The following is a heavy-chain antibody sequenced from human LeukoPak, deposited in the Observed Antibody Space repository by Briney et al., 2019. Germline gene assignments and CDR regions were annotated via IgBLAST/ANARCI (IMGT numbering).Heavy chain of an antibody. CDR1: GGSISTYY. J-gene: IGHJ4*02. Sequence: SETLSLTCTVSGGSISTYYWSWIRQPPGKGLEWIGYIYYSGGTNSNPSLKSRVAISVDTSKNQFSLKVNSVTAADTAVYYCARHVSGELFSSFDYWGQGTLVTVSS. D-gene: IGHD3-10*01. V-gene: IGHV4-59*08. CDR2: IYYSGGT. CDR3: ARHVSGELFSSFDY.